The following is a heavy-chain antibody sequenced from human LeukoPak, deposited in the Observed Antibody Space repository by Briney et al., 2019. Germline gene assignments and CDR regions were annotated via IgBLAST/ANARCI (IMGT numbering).Heavy chain of an antibody. Sequence: ASVKVSCKASGYTFTGYYMHWVRQAPGQGLEWMGWINPNSGGTNYAQKFQGRVTMTRDTSISTAYMELSRLRSDDTAVYYCARALVSRSGSIAYWGQGTLVTVSS. D-gene: IGHD3-10*01. CDR2: INPNSGGT. CDR1: GYTFTGYY. CDR3: ARALVSRSGSIAY. V-gene: IGHV1-2*02. J-gene: IGHJ4*02.